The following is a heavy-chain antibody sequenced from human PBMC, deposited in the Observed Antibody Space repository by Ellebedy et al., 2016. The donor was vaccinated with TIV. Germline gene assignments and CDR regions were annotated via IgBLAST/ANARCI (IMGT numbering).Heavy chain of an antibody. CDR2: IYYSGST. CDR3: ARGWGYPPQAVDY. J-gene: IGHJ4*02. V-gene: IGHV4-31*03. CDR1: GGSISSGGYY. D-gene: IGHD3-16*02. Sequence: SETLSLXCTVSGGSISSGGYYWSWIRQHPGKGLEWIGYIYYSGSTYYNPSLKSRVTISVDTSKNQFSLKLSSVTAADTAVYYCARGWGYPPQAVDYWGQGTLVTVSS.